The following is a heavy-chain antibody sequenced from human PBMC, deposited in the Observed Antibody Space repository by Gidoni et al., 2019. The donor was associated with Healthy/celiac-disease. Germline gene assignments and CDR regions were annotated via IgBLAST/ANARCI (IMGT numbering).Heavy chain of an antibody. CDR3: ARGSIAVAGDFDY. CDR1: GFTFSSYW. J-gene: IGHJ4*02. Sequence: EVQLVESGGGLVQPGGSLRLSCAASGFTFSSYWMSWVRQAPGKGLEWVANIKQDGSEKYYVDSVKGRFTISRDNAKNSLYLQMNSLRAEDTAVYYCARGSIAVAGDFDYWGQGTLVTVSS. D-gene: IGHD6-19*01. CDR2: IKQDGSEK. V-gene: IGHV3-7*01.